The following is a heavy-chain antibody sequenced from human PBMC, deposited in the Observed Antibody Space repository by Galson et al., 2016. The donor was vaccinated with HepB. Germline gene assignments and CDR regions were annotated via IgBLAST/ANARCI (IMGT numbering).Heavy chain of an antibody. CDR3: ARRLSMGWGAFDI. J-gene: IGHJ3*02. D-gene: IGHD3-16*01. Sequence: SETLSLTCTVSGGSINSSIYYWGWIRQPPGKGLEWIGNIYYSGSTYYNPSLKSRVTISVDTSKNQFSLRLSSVTAADTAIYYCARRLSMGWGAFDIWGQGTVVTVSS. V-gene: IGHV4-39*01. CDR1: GGSINSSIYY. CDR2: IYYSGST.